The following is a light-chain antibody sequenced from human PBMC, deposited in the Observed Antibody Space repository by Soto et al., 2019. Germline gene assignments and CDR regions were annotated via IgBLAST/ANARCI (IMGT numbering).Light chain of an antibody. V-gene: IGKV1-33*01. CDR3: QQSDNQVT. CDR2: DAS. CDR1: QDITNS. Sequence: DIQMTQSPSSLSASVGDRVTITCQASQDITNSLSWYQQKPGKAPKLLIYDASNLKTGVPSRFSGSGSGTDFTFTISSLQPEDIPTYYCQQSDNQVTFGGGTKVELK. J-gene: IGKJ4*01.